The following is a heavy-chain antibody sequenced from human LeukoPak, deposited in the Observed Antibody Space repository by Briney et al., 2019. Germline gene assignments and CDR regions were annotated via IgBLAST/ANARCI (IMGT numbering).Heavy chain of an antibody. CDR2: VYNTGST. Sequence: PSETLSLTCTVSGGSITTHYWSWIRQPAGREVEWIGRVYNTGSTKYHPSLESRVTMSVDTSSNRFSLRLRSVTAADTAVYYCARDLLGDYGTFDIWGQGAMVTVSS. CDR3: ARDLLGDYGTFDI. V-gene: IGHV4-4*07. J-gene: IGHJ3*02. D-gene: IGHD4-17*01. CDR1: GGSITTHY.